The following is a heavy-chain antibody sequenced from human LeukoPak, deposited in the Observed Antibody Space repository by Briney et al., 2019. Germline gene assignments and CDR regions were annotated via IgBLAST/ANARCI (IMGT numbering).Heavy chain of an antibody. D-gene: IGHD4-17*01. CDR2: IYYSGST. J-gene: IGHJ3*02. V-gene: IGHV4-59*01. CDR1: GGSISSYY. Sequence: PSETLSLTCTVSGGSISSYYWSWIRQPPGKGLEWIGYIYYSGSTNYNPSLKSRVTISVDTSKNQFSLKLSSATAADTAVYYCARENDYGDRGNAFDIWGQGTMVTVSS. CDR3: ARENDYGDRGNAFDI.